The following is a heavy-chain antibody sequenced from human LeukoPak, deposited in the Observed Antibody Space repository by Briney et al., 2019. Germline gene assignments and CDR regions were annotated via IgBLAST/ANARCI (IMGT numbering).Heavy chain of an antibody. CDR2: IYYSGST. J-gene: IGHJ5*02. Sequence: SETLSLTCTVSGGFISSSSYYWGWIRQPPGKGLEWIGSIYYSGSTYYNPSLKSRVTISVDTSKNQFSLKLSSVTAADTAVYYCARGTSCSSTSCYPLSWFDPWGQGTLVTVSS. D-gene: IGHD2-2*01. CDR1: GGFISSSSYY. V-gene: IGHV4-39*07. CDR3: ARGTSCSSTSCYPLSWFDP.